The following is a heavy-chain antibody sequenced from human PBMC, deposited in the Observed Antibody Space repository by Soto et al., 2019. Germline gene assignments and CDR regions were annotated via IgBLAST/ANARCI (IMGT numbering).Heavy chain of an antibody. CDR2: ISAYNGNT. CDR1: GYTFTSYG. J-gene: IGHJ4*02. D-gene: IGHD3-16*02. CDR3: ARDLASGLRLGELSW. V-gene: IGHV1-18*01. Sequence: QVQLVQSGAEVKKPGASVKVSCKASGYTFTSYGISWVRQAPGQGLEWMGWISAYNGNTNYAQKLQGRVTMTTDTSTSTGYMELRSLRSDDTAVYYCARDLASGLRLGELSWWGQGTLVTVSS.